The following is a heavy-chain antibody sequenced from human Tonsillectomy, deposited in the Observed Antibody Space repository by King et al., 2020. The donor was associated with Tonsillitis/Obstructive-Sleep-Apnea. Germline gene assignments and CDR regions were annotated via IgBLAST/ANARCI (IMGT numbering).Heavy chain of an antibody. CDR1: GFTFSSYG. D-gene: IGHD4-11*01. CDR2: IWYDGSNK. Sequence: QLVQSGGGVVQPGRSLRLSCAASGFTFSSYGMHWVRQAPGKGLEWVAVIWYDGSNKYYADSVKGRFTISRDNSKNTLYLQMNSLRAEDTAVYYCARSGVTTELCFDYWGQGTLVTVSS. V-gene: IGHV3-33*01. CDR3: ARSGVTTELCFDY. J-gene: IGHJ4*02.